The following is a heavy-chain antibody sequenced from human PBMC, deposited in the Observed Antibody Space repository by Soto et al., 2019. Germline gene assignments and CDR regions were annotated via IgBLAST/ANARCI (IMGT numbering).Heavy chain of an antibody. D-gene: IGHD6-19*01. CDR2: ISSSSYT. CDR1: GFTFSDYY. V-gene: IGHV3-11*06. CDR3: ASNKFASGWWLDS. J-gene: IGHJ4*02. Sequence: QVQLVESGGGLVKPGGSLRLSCAASGFTFSDYYMTWIRQAPGKGLEWVSYISSSSYTNYADSVKGRFTISRDNAKNSLYLQMNSLRAEDTAVYYCASNKFASGWWLDSWGQGTLVTVSS.